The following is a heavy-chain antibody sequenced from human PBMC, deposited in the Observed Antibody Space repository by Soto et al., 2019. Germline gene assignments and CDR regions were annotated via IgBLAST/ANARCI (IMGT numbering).Heavy chain of an antibody. Sequence: PSETLSLTCTVSGDSIRSSSYWGWIRQPPGKGLEWIGSIYSTGNTYYNPSLNSQVTISVDTSKNQFSLIVISVTAADTAVYYCRRSSRYSTDVWGQGTTVTVSS. V-gene: IGHV4-39*01. J-gene: IGHJ6*02. CDR3: RRSSRYSTDV. CDR2: IYSTGNT. D-gene: IGHD6-13*01. CDR1: GDSIRSSSY.